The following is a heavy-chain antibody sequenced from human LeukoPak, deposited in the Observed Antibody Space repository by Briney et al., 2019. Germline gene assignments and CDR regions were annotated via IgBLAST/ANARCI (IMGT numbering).Heavy chain of an antibody. CDR1: GGSFSGYY. D-gene: IGHD3-22*01. V-gene: IGHV4-31*11. CDR2: IYYSGST. CDR3: ARIRDYYDSSIYYYYYGMDV. J-gene: IGHJ6*02. Sequence: SETLSLTCAVYGGSFSGYYWSWIRQHPGKGLEWIGYIYYSGSTYYNPSLKSRVTISVDTSKNQFSLKLSSVTAADTAVYYCARIRDYYDSSIYYYYYGMDVWGQGTTVTVSS.